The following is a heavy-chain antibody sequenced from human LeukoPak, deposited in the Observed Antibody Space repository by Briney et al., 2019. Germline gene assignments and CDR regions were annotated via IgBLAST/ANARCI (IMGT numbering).Heavy chain of an antibody. J-gene: IGHJ4*02. CDR3: ARLSYCSGRSCNFDF. CDR2: INHSGST. V-gene: IGHV4-34*01. D-gene: IGHD2-15*01. CDR1: GGSISGYY. Sequence: SETLSLTCTVSGGSISGYYWSWIRQPPGKGLEWIGEINHSGSTNYNPSLKSRVTISVDTSKNQFSLKLSSVTAADTAVYYCARLSYCSGRSCNFDFWGQGTLVTVSS.